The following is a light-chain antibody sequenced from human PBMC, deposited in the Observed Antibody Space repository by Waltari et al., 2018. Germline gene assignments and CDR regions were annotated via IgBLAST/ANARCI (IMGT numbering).Light chain of an antibody. CDR3: CSYAGSYTYV. J-gene: IGLJ1*01. V-gene: IGLV2-11*01. CDR1: SSDVGGYNY. CDR2: DVS. Sequence: QSALTQPRSVSGSPGQSVTISCTGTSSDVGGYNYVSLYQQHPGNAPKLMIYDVSKRPSGVPDRFSGSKSGNTASLTISGLQAEDEADYYCCSYAGSYTYVFGTGTKVTVL.